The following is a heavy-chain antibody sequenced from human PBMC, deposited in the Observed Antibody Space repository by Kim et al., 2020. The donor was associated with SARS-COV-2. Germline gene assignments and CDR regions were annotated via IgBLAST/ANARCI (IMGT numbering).Heavy chain of an antibody. CDR2: INHSGST. CDR3: ARGEKYSSSWFVSLDWFDP. Sequence: SETLSLTCAVYGGSFSGYYWSWIRQPPGKGLEWIGEINHSGSTNYNPSLKSRVTISVDTSKNQFSLKLSSVTAADTAVYYCARGEKYSSSWFVSLDWFDP. V-gene: IGHV4-34*01. D-gene: IGHD6-13*01. CDR1: GGSFSGYY. J-gene: IGHJ5*02.